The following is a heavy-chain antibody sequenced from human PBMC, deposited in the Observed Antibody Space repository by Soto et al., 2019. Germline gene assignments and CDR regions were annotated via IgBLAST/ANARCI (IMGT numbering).Heavy chain of an antibody. J-gene: IGHJ3*02. CDR2: IWYDGSNK. CDR1: GFTFSSYG. CDR3: ARDYYDSSGYYYDYVAFDI. Sequence: PGGSLRLSCAASGFTFSSYGMHWVRQAPGKGLEWVAVIWYDGSNKYYADSVKGRFTISRDNSKNTLYLQMNSLRAEDTAVYYWARDYYDSSGYYYDYVAFDIWGQGTMVTVSS. D-gene: IGHD3-22*01. V-gene: IGHV3-33*01.